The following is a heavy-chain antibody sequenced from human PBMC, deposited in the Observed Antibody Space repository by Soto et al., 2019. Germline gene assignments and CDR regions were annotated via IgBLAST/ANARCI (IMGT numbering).Heavy chain of an antibody. V-gene: IGHV3-30*18. CDR1: GFTFSSYG. CDR2: ISYDGSNK. J-gene: IGHJ6*03. CDR3: AKDTRHYYGSGSYSYYYYMDV. Sequence: GGSLRLSCAASGFTFSSYGMHWVRQAPGKGLEWVAVISYDGSNKYYADSVKGRFTISRDNSKNTLYLQMNSLRAEDTAVYYCAKDTRHYYGSGSYSYYYYMDVWGKGTTVTVSS. D-gene: IGHD3-10*01.